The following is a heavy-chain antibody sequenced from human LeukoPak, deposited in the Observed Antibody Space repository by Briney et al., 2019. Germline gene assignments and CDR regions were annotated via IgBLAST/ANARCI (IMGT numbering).Heavy chain of an antibody. CDR3: ARDSGGGIQLRY. Sequence: ASVKVSCKASGYTFTGYYMHWVRQAPGQGLEWMGWINPNSGGTNYAQKFQGGVTMTRDTSISTAYMELSRLRSDDTAVYYCARDSGGGIQLRYWGQGTLVTVSS. J-gene: IGHJ4*02. CDR2: INPNSGGT. D-gene: IGHD5-18*01. V-gene: IGHV1-2*02. CDR1: GYTFTGYY.